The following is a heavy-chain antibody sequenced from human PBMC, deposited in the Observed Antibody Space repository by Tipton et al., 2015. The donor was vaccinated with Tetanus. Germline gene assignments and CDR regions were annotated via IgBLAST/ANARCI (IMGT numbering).Heavy chain of an antibody. CDR1: GGSISSSNYY. CDR2: IYYSGGT. Sequence: TLSLTCTVSGGSISSSNYYWGWIRQPPGKGLEWIGSIYYSGGTYYNSSLKSRVTISVDTSKNQFSLKLSSVTAADTAVYYCARLNRWGAVAGTWAGLWGQGTLVTVSS. D-gene: IGHD6-19*01. CDR3: ARLNRWGAVAGTWAGL. J-gene: IGHJ4*02. V-gene: IGHV4-39*01.